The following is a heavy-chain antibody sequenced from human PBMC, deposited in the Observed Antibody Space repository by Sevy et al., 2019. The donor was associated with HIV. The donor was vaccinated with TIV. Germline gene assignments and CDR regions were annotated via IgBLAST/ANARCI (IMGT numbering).Heavy chain of an antibody. CDR1: GFTFSSYE. V-gene: IGHV3-48*03. Sequence: GGSLRLSCAASGFTFSSYEMNWVRQAPGKGLEWVSYISSSGSTIYYADSVKGRFTISRDNAKNSLYLQMNSLRAEDTAVYYCARERGSDNYYYGMDVWGQGTTVTVSS. D-gene: IGHD3-10*01. CDR3: ARERGSDNYYYGMDV. J-gene: IGHJ6*02. CDR2: ISSSGSTI.